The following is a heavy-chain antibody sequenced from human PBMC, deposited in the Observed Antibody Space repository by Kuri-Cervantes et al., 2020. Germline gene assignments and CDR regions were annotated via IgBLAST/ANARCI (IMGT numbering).Heavy chain of an antibody. D-gene: IGHD6-13*01. Sequence: SVKVSCKASGGTFSNSAISWVRQARGQGLEWMGGIIPILGSTKYAQNFQGRLTISADEPTSTAYMELSSLRPEDTAVYYCARATSSWYGGWFDPWGQGTLVTVSS. CDR1: GGTFSNSA. V-gene: IGHV1-69*13. CDR3: ARATSSWYGGWFDP. CDR2: IIPILGST. J-gene: IGHJ5*02.